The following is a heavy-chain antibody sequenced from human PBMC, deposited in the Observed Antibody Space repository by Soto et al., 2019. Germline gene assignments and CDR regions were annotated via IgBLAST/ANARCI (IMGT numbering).Heavy chain of an antibody. J-gene: IGHJ4*02. CDR3: ARDGVGMATIFLPGYS. Sequence: QVQLVESGGGVVQPGRSLRLSCAASGFTFSTYPMHWVRQAPGKGLEWVAVISYDGSKKYYADSVKGRFTISRDNSKKTLYLQLNSLRAEDTAVYSGARDGVGMATIFLPGYSWGQGTLVTVSS. CDR1: GFTFSTYP. D-gene: IGHD5-12*01. CDR2: ISYDGSKK. V-gene: IGHV3-30-3*01.